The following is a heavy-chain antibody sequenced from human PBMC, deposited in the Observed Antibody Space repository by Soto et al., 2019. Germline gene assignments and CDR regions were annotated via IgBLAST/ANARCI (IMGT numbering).Heavy chain of an antibody. CDR2: IYHSGST. CDR1: GGSISSGGYS. CDR3: ARDPDDCVDY. J-gene: IGHJ4*02. Sequence: PSETLSLTCAVSGGSISSGGYSWSWIRHPPGKGLEWIGYIYHSGSTYYNPSLKSRVTISVDRSKNQFSLKLSSVTAADTAVYYCARDPDDCVDYWGQGSRVTFSS. D-gene: IGHD1-1*01. V-gene: IGHV4-30-2*01.